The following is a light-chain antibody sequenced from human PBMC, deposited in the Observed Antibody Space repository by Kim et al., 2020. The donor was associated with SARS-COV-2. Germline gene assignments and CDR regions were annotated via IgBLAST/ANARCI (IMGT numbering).Light chain of an antibody. Sequence: ASVGDRVTITCRASQDINNYLVWFQQKPGQAPKSLIYAASSLQSGVPSKFSGSGSGTDFTLTITSLQPEDFASYYCQQYKSYPFTFGGGTKVDIK. CDR2: AAS. CDR1: QDINNY. J-gene: IGKJ4*01. V-gene: IGKV1-16*02. CDR3: QQYKSYPFT.